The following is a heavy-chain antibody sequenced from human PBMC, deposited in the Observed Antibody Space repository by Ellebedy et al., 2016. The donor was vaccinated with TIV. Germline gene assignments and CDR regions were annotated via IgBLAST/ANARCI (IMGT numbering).Heavy chain of an antibody. Sequence: MPSETLSLTCSVSGGSISSGDDALTWIRQPPGKGLEWIGFIYHSGSTDYNPSLKSRVAMSVDTSKNQFSLKLTSVTAADTAVYFCARGGGDRPHALDVWGQGTKVTVSS. CDR3: ARGGGDRPHALDV. J-gene: IGHJ3*01. CDR1: GGSISSGDDA. D-gene: IGHD3-10*01. V-gene: IGHV4-30-4*01. CDR2: IYHSGST.